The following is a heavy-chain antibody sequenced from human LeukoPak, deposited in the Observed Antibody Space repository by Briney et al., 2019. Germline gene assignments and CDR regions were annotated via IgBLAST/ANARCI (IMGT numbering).Heavy chain of an antibody. J-gene: IGHJ4*02. CDR1: GYTFTGYY. CDR3: ARYSGYDEPFEY. V-gene: IGHV1-2*02. D-gene: IGHD5-12*01. CDR2: INPNSGGT. Sequence: VSVKVSCKPSGYTFTGYYMHWVRQAPGHGLEWMGWINPNSGGTSYAQKFQGRVTMTRDTSVTTAYMELSRLRSDDTAVYYCARYSGYDEPFEYWGQGTLVTVSS.